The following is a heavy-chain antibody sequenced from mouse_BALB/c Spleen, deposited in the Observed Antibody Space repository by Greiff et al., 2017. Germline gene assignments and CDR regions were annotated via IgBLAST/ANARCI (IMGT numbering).Heavy chain of an antibody. D-gene: IGHD1-1*01. CDR2: ISSGGST. V-gene: IGHV5-6-5*01. CDR1: GFTFSSYA. J-gene: IGHJ1*01. CDR3: ARGNFITTVVRWYFDV. Sequence: EVKLVESGGGLVQPGGSLKLSCAASGFTFSSYAMSWVRQTPEKRLEWVASISSGGSTYYPDSVKGRFTISRDNARNILYLQMSSLRSEDTAMYYCARGNFITTVVRWYFDVWGAGTTVTVSS.